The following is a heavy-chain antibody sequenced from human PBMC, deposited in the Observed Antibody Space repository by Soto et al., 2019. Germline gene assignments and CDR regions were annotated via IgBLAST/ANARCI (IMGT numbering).Heavy chain of an antibody. V-gene: IGHV1-18*01. CDR2: TSAYNGNT. CDR3: ARAPPPPDY. CDR1: GYTVASYP. J-gene: IGHJ4*02. Sequence: QVQLVQSGAEVKKPGASGKCSFKASGYTVASYPISWIRQAPGQGLAWTGGTSAYNGNTNNAQTLQCRSTITTDTSTSTANMELRCLRSADTAVYYCARAPPPPDYWGQGTLVTVSS.